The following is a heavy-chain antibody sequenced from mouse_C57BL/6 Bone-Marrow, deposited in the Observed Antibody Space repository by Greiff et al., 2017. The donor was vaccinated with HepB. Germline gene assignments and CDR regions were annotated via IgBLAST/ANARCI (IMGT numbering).Heavy chain of an antibody. CDR1: GYTFTSYW. CDR2: INPSSGYT. V-gene: IGHV1-7*01. Sequence: QVQLQQSGAELAKPGASVKLSCKASGYTFTSYWMHWVKQRPGQGLEWIGYINPSSGYTKYNQKFKGKATLTADKSSSTAYMQLSSLTYEDSAVYYCARDYYGSSSYWGQGTLVTVSA. D-gene: IGHD1-1*01. J-gene: IGHJ3*01. CDR3: ARDYYGSSSY.